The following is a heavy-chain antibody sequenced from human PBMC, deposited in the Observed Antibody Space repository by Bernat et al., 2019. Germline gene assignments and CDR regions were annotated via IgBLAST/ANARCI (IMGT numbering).Heavy chain of an antibody. CDR1: GFTLSSFW. CDR2: IKQDGSER. Sequence: EVQLVESGGGLVQPGGSLRLSCAASGFTLSSFWMTWVRQAPGRGLEWVTNIKQDGSERKYVDSVTGRFTSYRDNAENSLYLQMNNLRAEDTAVYYCATQPDATSTDVWGRGTTVTVYS. V-gene: IGHV3-7*03. CDR3: ATQPDATSTDV. J-gene: IGHJ6*02. D-gene: IGHD2-2*01.